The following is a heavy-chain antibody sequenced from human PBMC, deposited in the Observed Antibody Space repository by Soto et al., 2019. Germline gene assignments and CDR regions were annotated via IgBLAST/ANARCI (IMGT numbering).Heavy chain of an antibody. CDR1: GFTFSSYS. J-gene: IGHJ4*02. V-gene: IGHV3-21*01. CDR2: ISSSSSYI. CDR3: ARVRSGSQDY. Sequence: EVQLVESGGGLVKPGGSLRLSCAASGFTFSSYSMNRVRQAPGKGLEWVSSISSSSSYIYYADSVKGRCTISRDNAKNSLSLQMNSLRAEDTAGYYCARVRSGSQDYWGQGTLVTVSS. D-gene: IGHD3-10*01.